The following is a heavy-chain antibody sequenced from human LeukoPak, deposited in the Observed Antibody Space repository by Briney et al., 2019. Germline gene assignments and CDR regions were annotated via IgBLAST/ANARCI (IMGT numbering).Heavy chain of an antibody. CDR1: GFTSSSYS. J-gene: IGHJ6*03. CDR3: ARDRLAYYDFWSGHPNLMDV. V-gene: IGHV3-21*01. Sequence: GGSLRLSCAASGFTSSSYSMNWVRQAPGKGLEWVSSISSSSSYIYYADSVKGRFTISRDNAKNSLYLQMNSLRAEDTAVYYCARDRLAYYDFWSGHPNLMDVWGKGTTVTVSS. CDR2: ISSSSSYI. D-gene: IGHD3-3*01.